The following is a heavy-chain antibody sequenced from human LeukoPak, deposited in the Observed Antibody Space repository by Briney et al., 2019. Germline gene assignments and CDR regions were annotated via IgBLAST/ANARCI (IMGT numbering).Heavy chain of an antibody. CDR2: ISAYNGNT. CDR1: GYTFTSYG. J-gene: IGHJ4*02. CDR3: ARVEYYDILTGYVPFRVPGDY. Sequence: VSVKVSCKASGYTFTSYGISWVRQAPGQGLEWMGWISAYNGNTNYAQRLQGRVTMTTDTSTSTAYMELRSLRSDDTAVYYCARVEYYDILTGYVPFRVPGDYWGQGTLVTVSS. V-gene: IGHV1-18*04. D-gene: IGHD3-9*01.